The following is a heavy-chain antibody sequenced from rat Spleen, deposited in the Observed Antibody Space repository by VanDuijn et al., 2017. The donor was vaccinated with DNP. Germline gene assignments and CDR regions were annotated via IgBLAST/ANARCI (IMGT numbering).Heavy chain of an antibody. CDR2: ISASGGST. J-gene: IGHJ2*01. Sequence: EVQLVESGGGLVQPGRSMKVSCAASGFTVSAFPMAWVRQTPTKRLDWVASISASGGSTYYRDSVKGRFTISRDNAKSTLYLQMNSLRSEDTATYYCTRDLATVVPYWGQGVMVTVSS. CDR1: GFTVSAFP. V-gene: IGHV5-46*01. D-gene: IGHD1-1*01. CDR3: TRDLATVVPY.